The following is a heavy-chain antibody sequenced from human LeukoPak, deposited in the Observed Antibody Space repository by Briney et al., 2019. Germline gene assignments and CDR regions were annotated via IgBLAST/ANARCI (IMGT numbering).Heavy chain of an antibody. CDR2: IYYSGST. J-gene: IGHJ4*02. CDR1: GGSISSGGYY. CDR3: ARSQDIIAVPAALPVR. Sequence: PSQTLSLTCTVSGGSISSGGYYWSWIRQHPGKGLEWIGYIYYSGSTYYNPSLKSRVTISVDTSKNHFSLNLSSMTAADTAVYYCARSQDIIAVPAALPVRWGQGTLVTVSS. D-gene: IGHD2-2*01. V-gene: IGHV4-31*03.